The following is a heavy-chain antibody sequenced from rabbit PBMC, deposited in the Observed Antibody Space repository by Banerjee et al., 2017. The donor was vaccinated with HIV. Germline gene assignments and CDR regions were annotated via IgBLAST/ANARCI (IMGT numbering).Heavy chain of an antibody. V-gene: IGHV1S40*01. D-gene: IGHD6-1*01. Sequence: QSLEESGGGLVQPEGSLTLTCTASGFSFSNKYVMCWVRQAPGKGLEWIACINTSSGNTVYATWAKGRFTISKTSSTTVTLQMTSLTAADTATYFCARTNAGGYGYYLWGQGTLVTVS. CDR1: GFSFSNKYV. CDR3: ARTNAGGYGYYL. J-gene: IGHJ3*01. CDR2: INTSSGNT.